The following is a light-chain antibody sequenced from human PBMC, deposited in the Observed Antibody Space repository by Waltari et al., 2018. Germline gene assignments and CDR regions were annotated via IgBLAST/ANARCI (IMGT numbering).Light chain of an antibody. CDR3: QQYLSAPFT. CDR1: HNLLYPSNNKYS. V-gene: IGKV4-1*01. J-gene: IGKJ5*01. Sequence: DIVMTQSPDSLAVARGERATFNCKSSHNLLYPSNNKYSFAWYQHKPGQPPRLLIYCASTRKSGVPDRFSGSGSGTDFTLTISSLQAEDVAVYYCQQYLSAPFTFGQGTRLEIK. CDR2: CAS.